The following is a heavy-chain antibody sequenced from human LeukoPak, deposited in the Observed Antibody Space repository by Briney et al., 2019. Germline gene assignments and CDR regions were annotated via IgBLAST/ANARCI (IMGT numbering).Heavy chain of an antibody. CDR1: GGTFSSYA. CDR3: AREFITIFGVVIMTSWFDP. D-gene: IGHD3-3*01. J-gene: IGHJ5*02. Sequence: GASVKVSCTASGGTFSSYAISWVRQAPGQGLEWMGGIIPIFGTANYAQKFQGRVTITADESTSTAYMELSSLRSEDTAVYYCAREFITIFGVVIMTSWFDPWGQGTLVTVSS. V-gene: IGHV1-69*13. CDR2: IIPIFGTA.